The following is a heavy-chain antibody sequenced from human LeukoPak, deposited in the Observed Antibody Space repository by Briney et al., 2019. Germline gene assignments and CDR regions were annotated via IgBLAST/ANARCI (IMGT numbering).Heavy chain of an antibody. Sequence: GSLRLPFAAPGFNLSSHGMHLVPPAPGKGLEWVAVISYDGSNKYYADSVKGRFTISRDNSKNTLYLQMNSLRAEDTAVYYCARDLSPDYYDSSLSFDYWGQGTLVTVSS. D-gene: IGHD3-22*01. V-gene: IGHV3-30*03. J-gene: IGHJ4*02. CDR3: ARDLSPDYYDSSLSFDY. CDR1: GFNLSSHG. CDR2: ISYDGSNK.